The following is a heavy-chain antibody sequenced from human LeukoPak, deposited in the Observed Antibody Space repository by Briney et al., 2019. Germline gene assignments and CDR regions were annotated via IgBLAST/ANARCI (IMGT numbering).Heavy chain of an antibody. Sequence: SVKVSCKASGGTFSSYAISWVRQAPGQGLEWMGGIIPIFGTANYAQKFQGRVTITTDESTSTAYMELSSLRSEDTAVYYCARDSLVVPASFGYYYMDVWGKGTTVTVSS. D-gene: IGHD2-2*01. J-gene: IGHJ6*03. V-gene: IGHV1-69*05. CDR3: ARDSLVVPASFGYYYMDV. CDR2: IIPIFGTA. CDR1: GGTFSSYA.